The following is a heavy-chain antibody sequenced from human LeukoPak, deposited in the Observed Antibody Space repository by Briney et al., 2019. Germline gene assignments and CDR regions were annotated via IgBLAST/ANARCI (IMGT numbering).Heavy chain of an antibody. CDR2: TYYSGTT. Sequence: SETLSLTCTVSGGSISRYYWSWIRQPPGKGLEWVGYTYYSGTTNYNPSLKSRVTISIDTSKNQFSLKVSSVTAADTAVYYCARMVRGVITRDAYDIWGQGTMVTVSS. J-gene: IGHJ3*02. CDR1: GGSISRYY. CDR3: ARMVRGVITRDAYDI. V-gene: IGHV4-59*08. D-gene: IGHD3-10*01.